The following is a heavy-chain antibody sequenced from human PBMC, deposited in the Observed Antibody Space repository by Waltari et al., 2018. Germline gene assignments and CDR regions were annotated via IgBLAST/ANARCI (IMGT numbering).Heavy chain of an antibody. Sequence: QVQLQQWGAGLLKPSETLSLTCGVYGGSLSGSYWNWIRQPPGKGLEWIGEINHSGTTNYNPSLRSRLTISVDTSKMQFSVRLSTVTAADTAVYYCARGVLCSGGSCYSGEIDVWGQGTTVTVSS. CDR1: GGSLSGSY. V-gene: IGHV4-34*01. CDR2: INHSGTT. J-gene: IGHJ6*02. D-gene: IGHD2-15*01. CDR3: ARGVLCSGGSCYSGEIDV.